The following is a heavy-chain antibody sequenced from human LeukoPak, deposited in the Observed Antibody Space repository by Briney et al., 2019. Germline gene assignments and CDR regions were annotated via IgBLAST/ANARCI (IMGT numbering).Heavy chain of an antibody. V-gene: IGHV1-2*02. D-gene: IGHD3-10*01. CDR2: INPNSGGT. J-gene: IGHJ4*02. CDR3: ARARGGSGSYYTPYYFDY. CDR1: GYTFTGYY. Sequence: ASVKVSCKASGYTFTGYYMHWVRQAPGQGLEWMGCINPNSGGTNYAQKFQGRVTMTRDTSISTAYMELSRLRSDDTAVYYCARARGGSGSYYTPYYFDYWGQGTLVTVSS.